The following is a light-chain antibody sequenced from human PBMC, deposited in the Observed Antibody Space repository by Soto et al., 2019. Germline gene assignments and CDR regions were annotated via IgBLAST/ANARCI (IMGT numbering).Light chain of an antibody. CDR3: QTWGTGIVT. CDR2: INSDGSH. Sequence: QLVLTQSPSASASPGASVKLTCTLSSGHTNYAIAWHQQQPEKGPRFLMKINSDGSHSKGDGVPDRFSGSSSGAERYFTISSLHSEDGADYYCQTWGTGIVTFGGGTKLTVL. CDR1: SGHTNYA. V-gene: IGLV4-69*01. J-gene: IGLJ2*01.